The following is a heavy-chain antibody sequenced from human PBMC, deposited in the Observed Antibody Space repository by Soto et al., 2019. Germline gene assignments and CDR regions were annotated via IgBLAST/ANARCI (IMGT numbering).Heavy chain of an antibody. J-gene: IGHJ4*02. CDR1: GFPSTAYG. CDR2: IWFDGSNK. CDR3: ATLGFDF. V-gene: IGHV3-33*01. Sequence: QVQLVESGGGVVQPGRSLRLSCAASGFPSTAYGMHWVRQAPGKGLEWLAVIWFDGSNKNYADSVKGRFTISRDNSKNVLYLQMNSLGVEDTAVYYCATLGFDFWGQGTRVTVSS.